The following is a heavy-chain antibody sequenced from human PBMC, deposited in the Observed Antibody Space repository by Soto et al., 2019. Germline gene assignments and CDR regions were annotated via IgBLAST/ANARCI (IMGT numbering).Heavy chain of an antibody. D-gene: IGHD3-16*02. J-gene: IGHJ4*02. CDR2: INHSGSI. CDR3: ARAGDYVWGSYRSRGYYFDY. CDR1: GGSFSGYY. Sequence: SETLSLTCAVYGGSFSGYYWSWIRQPPGKGLEWIGEINHSGSINYNPSLKSRVTISVDTSKNQFSLKLSSVTAADTAVYYCARAGDYVWGSYRSRGYYFDYWGQGTLVTVSS. V-gene: IGHV4-34*01.